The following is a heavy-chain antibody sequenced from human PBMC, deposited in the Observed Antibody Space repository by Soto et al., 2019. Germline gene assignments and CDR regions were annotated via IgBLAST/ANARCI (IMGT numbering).Heavy chain of an antibody. CDR1: GFTFSSYA. J-gene: IGHJ6*02. Sequence: GGSLRLSCAASGFTFSSYAMHWVRQAPGKGLEWVAVISYDGSNKYYADSVKGRFTISRDNSKNTLYLQMNSLRAEDTAVYYCARDMFDGSSWYSYYYGMDVWGQGTTVTVSS. D-gene: IGHD6-13*01. V-gene: IGHV3-30-3*01. CDR3: ARDMFDGSSWYSYYYGMDV. CDR2: ISYDGSNK.